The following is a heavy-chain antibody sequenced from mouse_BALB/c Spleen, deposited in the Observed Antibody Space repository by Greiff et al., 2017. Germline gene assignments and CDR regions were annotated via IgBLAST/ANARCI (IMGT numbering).Heavy chain of an antibody. CDR3: ARKGYLYAMDY. D-gene: IGHD5-1-1*01. Sequence: VQLQQSGPGLVQPSQSLSITCTVSGFSLTSYGVHWVRQSPGKGLEWLGVIWSGGSTDYNAAFISRLSISKDNSKSQVFFKMNSLQANDTATYYCARKGYLYAMDYWGQGTSVTVSS. CDR2: IWSGGST. J-gene: IGHJ4*01. CDR1: GFSLTSYG. V-gene: IGHV2-2*02.